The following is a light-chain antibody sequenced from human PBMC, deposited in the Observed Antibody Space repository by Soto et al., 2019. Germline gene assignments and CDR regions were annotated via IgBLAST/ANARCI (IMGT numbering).Light chain of an antibody. V-gene: IGKV3-20*01. CDR3: QQYGSSRK. CDR1: QSVSSSY. Sequence: EILLTQSPGTLSLSPGERATLSCRASQSVSSSYLAWYQQKPGQAPRLLIYGASSRATGIPDRFSGSGYGRDFTLTIRRLEPEDFAVYYCQQYGSSRKFGQGTKVDI. J-gene: IGKJ1*01. CDR2: GAS.